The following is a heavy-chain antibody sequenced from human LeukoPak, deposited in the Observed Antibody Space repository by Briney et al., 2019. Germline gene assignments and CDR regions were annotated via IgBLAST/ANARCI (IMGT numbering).Heavy chain of an antibody. Sequence: PGGSLRLSCAASGFTFSSYSMNWVRQAPGKGLEWVSSISSSSSYIYYADSVKGRFTISRDNAKNSLYLQMNSLRAEDTAVYYCARDWDYGDYEGWLDPWGQGTLVTVSS. J-gene: IGHJ5*02. CDR2: ISSSSSYI. CDR1: GFTFSSYS. CDR3: ARDWDYGDYEGWLDP. V-gene: IGHV3-21*01. D-gene: IGHD4-17*01.